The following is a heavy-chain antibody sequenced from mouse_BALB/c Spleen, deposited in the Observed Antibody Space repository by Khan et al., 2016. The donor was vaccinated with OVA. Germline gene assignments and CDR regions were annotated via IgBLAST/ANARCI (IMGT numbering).Heavy chain of an antibody. J-gene: IGHJ2*01. CDR2: ISGDSNTI. Sequence: EVQLVESGGGLVQPGGSRKLSCAASGFTFNNYGMHWVRQAPEKGLEWVAYISGDSNTIYYVDSVKGRFTISRDNPKTHLFLHMTSQISGDTSMYYCATSYFYGYYFDYWGPGTTLTVS. CDR3: ATSYFYGYYFDY. V-gene: IGHV5-17*02. D-gene: IGHD1-1*01. CDR1: GFTFNNYG.